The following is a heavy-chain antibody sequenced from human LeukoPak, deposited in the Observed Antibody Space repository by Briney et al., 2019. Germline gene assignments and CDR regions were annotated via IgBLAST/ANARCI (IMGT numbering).Heavy chain of an antibody. CDR3: ARRAVVVAARIFDY. CDR1: GGSISSSSYY. CDR2: IYYSGST. Sequence: KTSETLSLTCTVSGGSISSSSYYWGWIRQPPGKGLEWIGCIYYSGSTYYNPSPKSRVTISVDTSKNQFSLKLSSVTAADTAVYYCARRAVVVAARIFDYWGQGTLVTVSS. V-gene: IGHV4-39*01. D-gene: IGHD2-15*01. J-gene: IGHJ4*02.